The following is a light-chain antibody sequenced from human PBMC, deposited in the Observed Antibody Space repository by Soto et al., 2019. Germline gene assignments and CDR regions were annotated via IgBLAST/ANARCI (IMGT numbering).Light chain of an antibody. CDR1: QSISSY. J-gene: IGKJ1*01. CDR3: QQSYSTPRT. CDR2: AAS. V-gene: IGKV1-39*01. Sequence: DIQMTQSPSSLSASVGDRVTITCRASQSISSYLNWYQQNPGKAPKLLFYAASSLQRGVPSRFIGSGSATDFTLTISSLQPDDFATYYCQQSYSTPRTLGQGTNVDTK.